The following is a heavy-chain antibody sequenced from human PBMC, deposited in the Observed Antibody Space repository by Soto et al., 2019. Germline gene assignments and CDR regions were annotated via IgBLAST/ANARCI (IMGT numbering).Heavy chain of an antibody. CDR2: IYYSGST. D-gene: IGHD3-10*01. CDR1: GGSISSSSYY. CDR3: ATLWFGESPY. Sequence: QLQLQESGPGLVKPSETLSLTCTVSGGSISSSSYYWGWIRQPPGKGLEWIGSIYYSGSTYYNPSLKSRVTISVDTSKNQFSLKLSSVTAADTAVYYRATLWFGESPYWGQGTLVTVSS. V-gene: IGHV4-39*01. J-gene: IGHJ4*02.